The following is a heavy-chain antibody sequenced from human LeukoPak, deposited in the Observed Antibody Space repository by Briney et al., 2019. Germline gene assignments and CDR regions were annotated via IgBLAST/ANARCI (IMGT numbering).Heavy chain of an antibody. CDR1: GGTFSSYA. V-gene: IGHV1-69*04. D-gene: IGHD6-13*01. Sequence: ASVKVSCKTSGGTFSSYAISWVRQAPGQGLEWMGRIIPILGIANYAQKFQGRVTITADKSTSTAYMELSSLRSEDTAVYYCAGKHYSSSPTLSYYYMDVWGKGTTVTVSS. J-gene: IGHJ6*03. CDR2: IIPILGIA. CDR3: AGKHYSSSPTLSYYYMDV.